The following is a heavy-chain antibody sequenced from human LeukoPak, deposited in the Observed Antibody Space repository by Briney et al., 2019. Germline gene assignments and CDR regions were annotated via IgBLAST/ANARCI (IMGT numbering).Heavy chain of an antibody. D-gene: IGHD3-16*01. CDR2: IYYSGST. Sequence: SQTLSLTCTVSGGSISSGGYYWGWIRQPPGKGLEWIGSIYYSGSTYYNPSLKSRVTISVDTSKNQFSLKLSSVTAADTAVYYCARHERGSTNWFDPWGQGTLVTVSS. J-gene: IGHJ5*02. CDR1: GGSISSGGYY. CDR3: ARHERGSTNWFDP. V-gene: IGHV4-39*01.